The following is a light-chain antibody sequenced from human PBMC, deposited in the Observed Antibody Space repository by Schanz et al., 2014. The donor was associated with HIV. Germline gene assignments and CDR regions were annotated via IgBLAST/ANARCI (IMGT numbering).Light chain of an antibody. CDR1: SSDVGGYNY. V-gene: IGLV2-8*01. CDR2: EVT. Sequence: QSALTQPASVSGSPGQSITISCTGTSSDVGGYNYVSWYQQRPGKVPKLMIYEVTKRPSGVPDRFSGSKSGNTASLTVSGLQAEDEADFFCQSFDSSLNGVVFGGGTKLTVL. CDR3: QSFDSSLNGVV. J-gene: IGLJ2*01.